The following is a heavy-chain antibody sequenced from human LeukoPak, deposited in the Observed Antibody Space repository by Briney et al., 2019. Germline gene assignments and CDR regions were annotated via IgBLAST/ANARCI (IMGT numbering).Heavy chain of an antibody. V-gene: IGHV1-2*02. D-gene: IGHD3-22*01. CDR2: INPNSGGT. J-gene: IGHJ4*02. CDR3: ARDIRGSSGYSNSNY. Sequence: ASVKVSCKASGYTFTGYYMHWVRQAPGRGLEWMGWINPNSGGTNYAQKFQGRVTMTRDTSISTAYMELSRLRSDDTAVYYCARDIRGSSGYSNSNYWGQGTLVTVSS. CDR1: GYTFTGYY.